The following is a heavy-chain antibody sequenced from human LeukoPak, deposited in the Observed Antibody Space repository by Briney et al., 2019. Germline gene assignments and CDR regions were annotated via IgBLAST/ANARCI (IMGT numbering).Heavy chain of an antibody. D-gene: IGHD7-27*01. CDR2: INHSGST. Sequence: PSETLSLTCAVYGGSFSGYYWTWIRQPPGKGLEWIGEINHSGSTNYNPSLNSRVTISLDTSKNQFSLKLSSVTAADTAIYYCARDIKRTNWAGQDDAFDVWGQGTMVTVSS. CDR1: GGSFSGYY. J-gene: IGHJ3*01. CDR3: ARDIKRTNWAGQDDAFDV. V-gene: IGHV4-34*01.